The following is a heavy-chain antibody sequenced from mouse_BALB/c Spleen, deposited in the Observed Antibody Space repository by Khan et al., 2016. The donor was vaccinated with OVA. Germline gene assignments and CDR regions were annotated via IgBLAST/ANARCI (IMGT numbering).Heavy chain of an antibody. V-gene: IGHV5-6*01. D-gene: IGHD1-1*01. CDR1: GFTFSTYG. J-gene: IGHJ3*01. CDR2: ISSGGSYT. CDR3: ARLAYYYDSEGFAY. Sequence: EVELVESGGDLVKPDGSLKLSCAASGFTFSTYGMSWVRQTPDKRLEWVATISSGGSYTYYPDSVKGRFTISRDNAKNTLYLQMSSLKSEDTAMFYCARLAYYYDSEGFAYWGQGTLVTVSA.